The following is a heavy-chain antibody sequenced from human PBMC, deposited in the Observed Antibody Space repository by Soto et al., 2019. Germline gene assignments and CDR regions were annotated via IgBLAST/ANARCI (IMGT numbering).Heavy chain of an antibody. Sequence: GGSLRLSCTAPGFTFGDYAMSWVRQAPGKGLEWVGFIRSKAYGGTTEYAASVKGRFTISRDDSKSIAYLQMNSLKTEDTAVYYCTRVWPGFLEWLLVVGGYDYWGPGTLVTVSS. V-gene: IGHV3-49*04. CDR2: IRSKAYGGTT. CDR1: GFTFGDYA. CDR3: TRVWPGFLEWLLVVGGYDY. D-gene: IGHD3-3*01. J-gene: IGHJ4*02.